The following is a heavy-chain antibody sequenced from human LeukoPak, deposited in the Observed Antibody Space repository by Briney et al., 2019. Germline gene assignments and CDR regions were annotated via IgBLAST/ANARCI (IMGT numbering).Heavy chain of an antibody. CDR3: ARSIRLARFDP. CDR1: GGSFSGYY. Sequence: SETLSLTCAVYGGSFSGYYWSWIRQPPGKGLEWIGEINHSGSTNYNPSLKSRVTISVDTSKNQFSLKLSSVTAADTAVYYCARSIRLARFDPWGQGTLVTVSP. V-gene: IGHV4-34*01. D-gene: IGHD2-15*01. CDR2: INHSGST. J-gene: IGHJ5*02.